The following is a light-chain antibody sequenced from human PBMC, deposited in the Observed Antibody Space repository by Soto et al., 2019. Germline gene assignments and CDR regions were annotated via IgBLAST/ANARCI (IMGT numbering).Light chain of an antibody. Sequence: DIQMTQSPSSLSASVGDRVTITCQASQDISNYLNWYQQKPGKAPKPLIYAASSLQSGVPSRFSGSGSGTDFTLTISSLQPEDFATYYCQQSYSSPWTFGQGTKVDIK. J-gene: IGKJ1*01. CDR3: QQSYSSPWT. CDR2: AAS. CDR1: QDISNY. V-gene: IGKV1-39*01.